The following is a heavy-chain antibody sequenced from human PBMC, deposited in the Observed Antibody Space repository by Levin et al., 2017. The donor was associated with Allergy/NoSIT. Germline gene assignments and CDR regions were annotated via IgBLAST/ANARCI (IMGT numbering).Heavy chain of an antibody. CDR1: GSTTSLFY. J-gene: IGHJ5*02. CDR3: ARDTGGWYFDR. V-gene: IGHV4-59*01. D-gene: IGHD3-16*01. CDR2: INYSGNT. Sequence: SQTLSLTCTVSGSTTSLFYWNWIRQTPGKGLQWIGYINYSGNTKYNPSLKSRVTISLDKSKNQFSLLLTSVTAADTAVYYCARDTGGWYFDRWGQGTLVTVSS.